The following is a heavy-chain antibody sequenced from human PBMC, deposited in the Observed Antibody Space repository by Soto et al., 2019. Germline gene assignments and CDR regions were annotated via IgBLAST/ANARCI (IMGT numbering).Heavy chain of an antibody. D-gene: IGHD6-13*01. CDR1: GFTFSSYD. CDR3: ARDGGSAAAGTLGGMDV. V-gene: IGHV3-13*01. CDR2: IGTAGDT. J-gene: IGHJ6*02. Sequence: GGSLRLSCAASGFTFSSYDLHCVRQATGKGLEWVSAIGTAGDTYYPGSVKGRFTISRENAKNSLYLQMNSLRAGDTAVYYCARDGGSAAAGTLGGMDVWGQGTTVTVSS.